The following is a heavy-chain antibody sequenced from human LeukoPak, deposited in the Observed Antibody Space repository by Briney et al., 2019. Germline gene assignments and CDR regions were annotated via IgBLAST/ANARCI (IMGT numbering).Heavy chain of an antibody. Sequence: SETLSLTCAVYGGSFSGYYWSWIRQPAGKGLEWIGRIYTSGSTNYNPSLKSRVTMSVDTSKNQFSLKLSSVTAADTAVYYCARDRASYYNWFDPWGQGTLVTVSS. J-gene: IGHJ5*02. CDR3: ARDRASYYNWFDP. CDR2: IYTSGST. D-gene: IGHD3-10*01. CDR1: GGSFSGYY. V-gene: IGHV4-4*07.